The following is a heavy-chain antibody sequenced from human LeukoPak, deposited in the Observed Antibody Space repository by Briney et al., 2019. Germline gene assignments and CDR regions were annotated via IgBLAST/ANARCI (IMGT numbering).Heavy chain of an antibody. CDR1: GFTVSSYA. D-gene: IGHD1-26*01. CDR3: AKELWEPSAAEDYFDY. CDR2: ISGSGRTI. J-gene: IGHJ4*02. Sequence: GGSLTLSCAASGFTVSSYAMSWVRQAPGKGLELVSAISGSGRTIHYAYSVKGPFPISRDNYKHTLYRQMNSLRAEDTAVYYCAKELWEPSAAEDYFDYWGQGTLVTVSS. V-gene: IGHV3-23*01.